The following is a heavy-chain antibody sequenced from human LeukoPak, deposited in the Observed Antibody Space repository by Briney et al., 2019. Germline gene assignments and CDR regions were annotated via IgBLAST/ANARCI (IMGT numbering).Heavy chain of an antibody. Sequence: PGGSLRLSCAPSGFTLTSYAMGWVRQAPGGGREWVSAISGSGGSTYYADSVKGRFTISRDNSKNTPYLQMNRLRAEETAVYSCAKGGQESGRFFGYWGQGTLVTVSS. J-gene: IGHJ4*02. V-gene: IGHV3-23*01. CDR1: GFTLTSYA. CDR3: AKGGQESGRFFGY. CDR2: ISGSGGST. D-gene: IGHD1-26*01.